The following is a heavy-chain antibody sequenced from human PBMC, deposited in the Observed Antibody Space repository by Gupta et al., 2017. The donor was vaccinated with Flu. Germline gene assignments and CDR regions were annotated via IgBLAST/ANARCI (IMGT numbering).Heavy chain of an antibody. D-gene: IGHD2-15*01. Sequence: SGGSISGDYWSWIRQPPGKGLEWIGYIYFSGSTNYNPSLKSRVSISVDTATNQVSLKLTSVIAADTAVYYCAKTDGSLDFWGQGTLVTVSS. CDR2: IYFSGST. J-gene: IGHJ4*02. V-gene: IGHV4-59*01. CDR3: AKTDGSLDF. CDR1: GGSISGDY.